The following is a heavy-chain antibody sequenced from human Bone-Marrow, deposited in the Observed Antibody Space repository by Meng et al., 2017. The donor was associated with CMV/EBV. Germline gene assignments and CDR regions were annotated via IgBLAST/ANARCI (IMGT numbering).Heavy chain of an antibody. D-gene: IGHD6-13*01. CDR3: ARGQQQLAGGLDV. Sequence: GESLKISCAASGFTFSSYWMHWVRQAPGKGLVWVSRINNDGSTTNYADSVKGRFTISRDNAKNTLYLQMNSLRAEDTAVYYCARGQQQLAGGLDVWGQGTTVTVSS. J-gene: IGHJ6*02. CDR2: INNDGSTT. CDR1: GFTFSSYW. V-gene: IGHV3-74*01.